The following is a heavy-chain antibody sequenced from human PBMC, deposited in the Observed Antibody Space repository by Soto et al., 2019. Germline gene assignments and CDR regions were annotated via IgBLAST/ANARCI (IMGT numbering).Heavy chain of an antibody. D-gene: IGHD2-2*01. CDR2: IIPVFGRV. V-gene: IGHV1-69*12. CDR3: ADLPLGYCINTNCPPDY. CDR1: GGSFKTYA. Sequence: QVQLVQSGAEVKKPGSSVRVSCKASGGSFKTYAISWVRQAPGLGLEWMGGIIPVFGRVTYAQKFQGRVTITADDSTSTAYMELSRLRSDDTAIYYCADLPLGYCINTNCPPDYWGQGTLVTVSS. J-gene: IGHJ4*02.